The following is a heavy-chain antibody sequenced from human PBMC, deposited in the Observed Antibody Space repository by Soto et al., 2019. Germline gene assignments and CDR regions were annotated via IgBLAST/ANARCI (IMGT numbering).Heavy chain of an antibody. V-gene: IGHV1-18*01. CDR2: ISAYNGNT. CDR1: GYTFTSYG. CDR3: ARVLSGYDFAY. Sequence: QVQLEQSGAEVKKPGASVKVSSKASGYTFTSYGINWVRQAPGQGLEWTGWISAYNGNTHYAEKLQGRVTMTTDTSTSTAYMELRSLRTDDTAVYYCARVLSGYDFAYWGQGTLVTVSS. J-gene: IGHJ4*02. D-gene: IGHD5-12*01.